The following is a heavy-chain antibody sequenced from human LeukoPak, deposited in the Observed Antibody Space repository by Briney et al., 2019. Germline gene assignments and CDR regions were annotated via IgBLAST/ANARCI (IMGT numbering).Heavy chain of an antibody. Sequence: ASVKVSCKASGYTFTKYFMHWLRQAPGQGLEWMGLINPSVGSTSYAQKFQGRVTITRNTSISTAYMELSSLRSEDTAVYYCARGYSYGYGYYYMDVWGKGTTVTVSS. J-gene: IGHJ6*03. CDR2: INPSVGST. V-gene: IGHV1-46*01. CDR1: GYTFTKYF. CDR3: ARGYSYGYGYYYMDV. D-gene: IGHD5-18*01.